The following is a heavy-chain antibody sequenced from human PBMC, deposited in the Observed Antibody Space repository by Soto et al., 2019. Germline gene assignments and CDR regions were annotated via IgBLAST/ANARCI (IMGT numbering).Heavy chain of an antibody. J-gene: IGHJ4*02. CDR1: GGTFSSFA. D-gene: IGHD1-1*01. CDR3: SVDNWVRGGYYFDL. V-gene: IGHV1-69*01. CDR2: VIPVFGKT. Sequence: QVHVVQSGAEVKMPGSSVKVSCKTSGGTFSSFAINWVRQAPGQGLEWLGGVIPVFGKTHYAREFQGRVTIVADGSTTTTDMELSSLRSEETALYFCSVDNWVRGGYYFDLGGQGTLVTVSS.